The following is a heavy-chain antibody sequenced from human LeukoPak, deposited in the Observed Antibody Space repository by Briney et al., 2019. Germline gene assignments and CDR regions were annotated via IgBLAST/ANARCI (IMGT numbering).Heavy chain of an antibody. J-gene: IGHJ6*03. CDR3: ARVAGDYRYYYMDV. CDR2: IYHSGKT. V-gene: IGHV4-38-2*02. Sequence: PSETLSLTCNVSSYLIGSGYYWGWLRQPPGKGLEWIGSIYHSGKTYYNPSLENRVTISVDSSKNQFSLRLSSVTAADTAVYYCARVAGDYRYYYMDVWGQGTTVTVSS. CDR1: SYLIGSGYY. D-gene: IGHD4-17*01.